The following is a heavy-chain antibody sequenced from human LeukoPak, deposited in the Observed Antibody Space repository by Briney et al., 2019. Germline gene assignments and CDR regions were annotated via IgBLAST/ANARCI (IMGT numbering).Heavy chain of an antibody. Sequence: ASVKVSCKASGYTFTDYSIHWVRQAPGQGLEWMGWINTNTGGTNYAQKFQGRVTMTRDTSISTAYMELSRLRSDDTAVYYCARASGYSGYDLDYWGQGTLVTVSS. CDR1: GYTFTDYS. V-gene: IGHV1-2*02. J-gene: IGHJ4*02. CDR3: ARASGYSGYDLDY. D-gene: IGHD5-12*01. CDR2: INTNTGGT.